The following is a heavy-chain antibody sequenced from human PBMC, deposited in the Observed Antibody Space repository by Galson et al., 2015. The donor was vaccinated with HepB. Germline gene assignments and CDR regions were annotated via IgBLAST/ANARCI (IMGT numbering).Heavy chain of an antibody. D-gene: IGHD3/OR15-3a*01. Sequence: QSGAEVKKPGESLKISCQASGYTFTTYWIGWVRQMPGKGLEWMGMIYPGDSESRYSPSFQGQVTISADKSISTAYLQWSSLKASDTAMYYCARRRGVVFGTDDYWGQGTLVTVSS. J-gene: IGHJ4*02. CDR3: ARRRGVVFGTDDY. V-gene: IGHV5-51*01. CDR1: GYTFTTYW. CDR2: IYPGDSES.